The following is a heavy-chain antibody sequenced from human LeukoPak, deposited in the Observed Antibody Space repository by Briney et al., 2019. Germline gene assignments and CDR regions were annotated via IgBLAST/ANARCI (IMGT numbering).Heavy chain of an antibody. CDR2: IYHSGST. D-gene: IGHD7-27*01. V-gene: IGHV4-38-2*02. J-gene: IGHJ4*02. Sequence: SETLSLTCAVSGYSISSGYYWGWIRQPPGKGREWIGSIYHSGSTYYNPSLKSRVTISVDTSKNQFSLKLSSVTAADTAVYYCAREAQQLGTFDYWGQGTLVTVSS. CDR3: AREAQQLGTFDY. CDR1: GYSISSGYY.